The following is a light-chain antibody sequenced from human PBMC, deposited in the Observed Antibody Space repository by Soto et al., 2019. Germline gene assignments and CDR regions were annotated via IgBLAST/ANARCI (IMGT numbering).Light chain of an antibody. CDR1: QDIKND. J-gene: IGKJ1*01. CDR2: AAS. Sequence: DIQMTQSPSSLYASVGDRVTITCRASQDIKNDLGWYQQNPGKAPKRLIFAASSLQSGVPSRFSGSGSGTEFTLTISSLQPEDFATYYCLQHNKYPRTFGQGTKVEIK. V-gene: IGKV1-17*01. CDR3: LQHNKYPRT.